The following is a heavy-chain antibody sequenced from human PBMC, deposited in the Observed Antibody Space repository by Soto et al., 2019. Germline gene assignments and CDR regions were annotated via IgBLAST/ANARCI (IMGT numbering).Heavy chain of an antibody. Sequence: GESLKISCKGSGYSFTSYWIGWVRQMPGKGLEWMGIIYPGDSDTRYSPSFQGQVTISAEKSISTAYLQWSSLKASDTAMYYCARRGSSRSYYYYYGMDVWGQGTTVTVSS. D-gene: IGHD6-13*01. CDR1: GYSFTSYW. CDR2: IYPGDSDT. CDR3: ARRGSSRSYYYYYGMDV. J-gene: IGHJ6*02. V-gene: IGHV5-51*01.